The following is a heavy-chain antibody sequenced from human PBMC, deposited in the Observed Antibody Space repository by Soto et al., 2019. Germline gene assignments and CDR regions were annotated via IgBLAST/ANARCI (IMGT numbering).Heavy chain of an antibody. CDR3: ARGIATGQLDP. CDR2: IVPVFGRP. J-gene: IGHJ5*02. V-gene: IGHV1-69*13. D-gene: IGHD2-15*01. Sequence: ASLKVSCKASGGSFSNFGISWVRQAPGQGLEWMGGIVPVFGRPNYAQRFRGRLTITADESTSTGYMELISLRSDDTAVYYCARGIATGQLDPWGQGTLVTVSS. CDR1: GGSFSNFG.